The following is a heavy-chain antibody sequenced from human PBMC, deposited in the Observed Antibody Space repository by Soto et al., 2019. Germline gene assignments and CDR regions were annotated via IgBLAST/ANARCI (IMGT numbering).Heavy chain of an antibody. CDR2: INPSGGST. J-gene: IGHJ5*02. V-gene: IGHV1-46*01. D-gene: IGHD3-22*01. Sequence: ASVKVSCKASGYTFTSYYMHWVRQAPGQGLEWMGIINPSGGSTSYAQKFQGRVTMTRDTSTSTVYMELSSLRSEDTAVYYCAREDLAYYDSRNWFDPWGQGTLVTVSS. CDR3: AREDLAYYDSRNWFDP. CDR1: GYTFTSYY.